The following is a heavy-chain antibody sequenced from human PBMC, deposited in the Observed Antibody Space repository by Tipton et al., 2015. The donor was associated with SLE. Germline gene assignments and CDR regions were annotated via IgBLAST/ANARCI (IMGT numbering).Heavy chain of an antibody. J-gene: IGHJ4*02. V-gene: IGHV3-23*01. CDR3: AKDLGSGLGDFDY. CDR2: ISGSGGST. Sequence: SLRLSCAASGYTFSGYGMHWVRQAPGKGLEWVSAISGSGGSTYYADSVKGRFTISRDNSKNTLYLQMNSLRAEDTAVYYCAKDLGSGLGDFDYWGQGTLVTVSS. CDR1: GYTFSGYG. D-gene: IGHD6-19*01.